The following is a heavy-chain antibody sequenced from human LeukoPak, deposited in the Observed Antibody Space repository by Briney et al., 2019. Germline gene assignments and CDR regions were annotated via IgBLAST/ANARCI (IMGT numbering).Heavy chain of an antibody. CDR1: GGSISSYY. V-gene: IGHV4-59*01. CDR3: ARDPEYSSSYWYFDL. J-gene: IGHJ2*01. Sequence: SETLSLTCTVSGGSISSYYSSWIRQPPGKGLEWLGYIYYSGSTNYNPSLTSRVTISVDTSKNQFSLKLSSVTAADTAVYYCARDPEYSSSYWYFDLWGRGTLVTVSS. D-gene: IGHD6-6*01. CDR2: IYYSGST.